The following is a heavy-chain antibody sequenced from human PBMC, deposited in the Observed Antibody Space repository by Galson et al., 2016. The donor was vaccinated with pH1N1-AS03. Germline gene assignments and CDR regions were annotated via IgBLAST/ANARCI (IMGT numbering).Heavy chain of an antibody. D-gene: IGHD3-9*01. CDR3: ARHGPETTTMTRYVDY. CDR2: IYPGDSET. V-gene: IGHV5-51*01. J-gene: IGHJ4*02. Sequence: QSGAEVKKSGESLRISCKGSGYSFADYWIGWVRQRPGKGLEWMGIIYPGDSETKYSPSFQGQVTISADKSISTAYLQWSRLNSSDTAVYYCARHGPETTTMTRYVDYWGQGTLVTVSS. CDR1: GYSFADYW.